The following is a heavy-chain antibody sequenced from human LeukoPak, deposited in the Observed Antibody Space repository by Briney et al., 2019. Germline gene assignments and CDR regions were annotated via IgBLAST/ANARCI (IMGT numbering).Heavy chain of an antibody. V-gene: IGHV5-51*01. Sequence: GESLKISCRGSGYSFSTYWIAWVRQMPGKGLEWMGIIYPGDSDTRYSPSFQGQVTISADKSISTAYLQWSSLKASDTAMYYCARRGTSDILTGDPVHYYYGLDVWGQGTTVTVSS. D-gene: IGHD3-9*01. CDR1: GYSFSTYW. CDR3: ARRGTSDILTGDPVHYYYGLDV. J-gene: IGHJ6*02. CDR2: IYPGDSDT.